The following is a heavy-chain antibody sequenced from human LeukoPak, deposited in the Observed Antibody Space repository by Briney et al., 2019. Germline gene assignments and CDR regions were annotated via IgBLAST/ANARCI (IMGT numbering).Heavy chain of an antibody. CDR1: GYSFTSYW. CDR2: IYPGDSDT. V-gene: IGHV5-51*01. CDR3: ARHDTRRSPYYYYYMDV. D-gene: IGHD5-18*01. J-gene: IGHJ6*03. Sequence: GESLKISCKGSGYSFTSYWIGWVRQMPGKGLEWMGIIYPGDSDTRYSPSFQGQVTISADKSIGTAYLQWSSLKASDTAMYYCARHDTRRSPYYYYYMDVWGKGTTVTVSS.